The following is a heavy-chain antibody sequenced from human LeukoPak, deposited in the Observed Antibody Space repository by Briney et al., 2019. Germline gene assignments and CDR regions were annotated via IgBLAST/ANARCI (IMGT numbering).Heavy chain of an antibody. CDR2: INPNSGGT. CDR1: GYTFTGYY. Sequence: GASVKVSCKASGYTFTGYYMHWVRQAPGQGLEWMGWINPNSGGTNYAQKFQGRFTMTRDTSISTAYMELSRLRSDDTAVYYCARDPGVRFLEWLPLYYFDYWGQGTLVTVSS. D-gene: IGHD3-3*01. J-gene: IGHJ4*02. CDR3: ARDPGVRFLEWLPLYYFDY. V-gene: IGHV1-2*02.